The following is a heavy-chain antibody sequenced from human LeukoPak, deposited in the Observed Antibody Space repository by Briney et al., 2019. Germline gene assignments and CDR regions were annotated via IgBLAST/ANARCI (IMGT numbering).Heavy chain of an antibody. J-gene: IGHJ5*02. CDR1: GYTFTDFG. Sequence: ASVKVSCKASGYTFTDFGVSWVRQAPGQGLEWMGWVSAYNGNTNYVQKFQGRVTMTTDTSTSTAYMELRSLRSDDTAVYYCARDRGRYYYDSSATRNWFDPWGQGTLVTVSS. D-gene: IGHD3-22*01. V-gene: IGHV1-18*01. CDR2: VSAYNGNT. CDR3: ARDRGRYYYDSSATRNWFDP.